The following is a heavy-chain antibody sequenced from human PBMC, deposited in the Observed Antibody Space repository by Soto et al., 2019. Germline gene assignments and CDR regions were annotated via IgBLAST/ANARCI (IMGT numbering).Heavy chain of an antibody. CDR3: ARHLRWVDTYFDY. Sequence: QLQLQESGPGLVKPSETLSLTCTVSGGSIRSSSYYWGWIRQPPGKGLEWIGRIYYGGNTYYNPSLKSRVPISVDTSKNQFSLKLSSVTAADTAVYYCARHLRWVDTYFDYWGQGTLVTVSS. J-gene: IGHJ4*02. CDR2: IYYGGNT. CDR1: GGSIRSSSYY. D-gene: IGHD1-26*01. V-gene: IGHV4-39*01.